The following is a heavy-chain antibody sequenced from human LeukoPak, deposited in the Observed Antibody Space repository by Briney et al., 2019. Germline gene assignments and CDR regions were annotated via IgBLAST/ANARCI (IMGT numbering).Heavy chain of an antibody. CDR2: IYHNGNT. V-gene: IGHV4-38-2*02. D-gene: IGHD6-13*01. CDR1: TYSISSGYY. Sequence: SETLSLTCTVSTYSISSGYYWGWIRQPPGKGLEWIGNIYHNGNTYYNPPLKSRVTISVDTSKKQFSLKLRTATAADTAVYYCAREGLAAAGTFDYWGQGTLVTVSS. J-gene: IGHJ4*02. CDR3: AREGLAAAGTFDY.